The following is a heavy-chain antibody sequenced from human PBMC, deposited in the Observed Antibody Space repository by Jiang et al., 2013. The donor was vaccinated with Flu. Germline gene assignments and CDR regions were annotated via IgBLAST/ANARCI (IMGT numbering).Heavy chain of an antibody. Sequence: PGGSLRLFCAASGFTFSNAWMNWVRQAPGKGLEWIGRIKSKTDGGTTDYAAPVKGRFTISRDDSKNTLYLQMNSLKTEDTAVYYCTTDPAYYYDSSGPVYNWFDPWGQGTLVTVSS. CDR3: TTDPAYYYDSSGPVYNWFDP. D-gene: IGHD3-22*01. CDR2: IKSKTDGGTT. CDR1: GFTFSNAW. J-gene: IGHJ5*02. V-gene: IGHV3-15*07.